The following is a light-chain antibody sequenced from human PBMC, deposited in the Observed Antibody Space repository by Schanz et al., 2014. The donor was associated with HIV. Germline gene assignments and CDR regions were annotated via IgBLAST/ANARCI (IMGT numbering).Light chain of an antibody. Sequence: EIVMTQSPATLSVSPGERATLSCRASQSVSSNLAWYQQNPGQAPRLLIYGASSRATGVPDRFSGSGSGTDFTLTISRLEPEDFAVYYCQQYGRTLTFGGGTKVEIK. CDR1: QSVSSN. CDR2: GAS. J-gene: IGKJ4*01. V-gene: IGKV3-20*01. CDR3: QQYGRTLT.